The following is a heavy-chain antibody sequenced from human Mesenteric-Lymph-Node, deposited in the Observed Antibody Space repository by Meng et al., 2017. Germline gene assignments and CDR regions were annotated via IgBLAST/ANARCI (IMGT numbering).Heavy chain of an antibody. Sequence: SETLSLTCTVSGASVSSDYWSWIRQPPGKGPEWIAYIYNTGSTNYNPSLKTRVTISVDTPKNQFFLKLTSVTAADTAVYYCARGPPGDYWGPGTLVTVSS. V-gene: IGHV4-59*02. J-gene: IGHJ4*02. CDR1: GASVSSDY. CDR2: IYNTGST. CDR3: ARGPPGDY.